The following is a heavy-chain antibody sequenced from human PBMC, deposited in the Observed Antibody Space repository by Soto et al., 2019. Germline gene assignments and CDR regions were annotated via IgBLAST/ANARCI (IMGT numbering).Heavy chain of an antibody. CDR2: INAGNGNT. Sequence: ASVKVSCKASGYTFTSYAMHWVRQAPGQRLEWMGWINAGNGNTKYSQKFQGRVTITRDTSASTAYMELSSLRSEDTAVYYCARAPTPIFDIVVVPYFDYWGQGTLVTVSS. D-gene: IGHD2-2*01. CDR3: ARAPTPIFDIVVVPYFDY. J-gene: IGHJ4*02. CDR1: GYTFTSYA. V-gene: IGHV1-3*01.